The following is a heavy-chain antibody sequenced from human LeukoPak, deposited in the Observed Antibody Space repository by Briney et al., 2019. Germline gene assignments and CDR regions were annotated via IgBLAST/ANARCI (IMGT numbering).Heavy chain of an antibody. CDR2: ISYDGGNK. CDR3: ARGLYDYVWGSYRREDY. J-gene: IGHJ4*02. Sequence: GGSLRLSCAASGFTFSSYAMYWVRQAPGKGLEWVAVISYDGGNKYYADSVKGRFTISRDNSKNTLYLQMNSLRAEDTAVYYCARGLYDYVWGSYRREDYWGQGTLVTVSS. V-gene: IGHV3-30-3*01. CDR1: GFTFSSYA. D-gene: IGHD3-16*02.